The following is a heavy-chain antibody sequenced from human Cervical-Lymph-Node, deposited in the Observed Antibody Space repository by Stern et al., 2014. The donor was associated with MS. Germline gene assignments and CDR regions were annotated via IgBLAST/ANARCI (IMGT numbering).Heavy chain of an antibody. Sequence: QLVQSGAEVKKPGASVKVSCKASGYTFTSYGISWVRQAPGQGLEWMGWISAYNGNTNYAQKLQGRVTMPTDTSTSTAYMELRSLRSDDTAVYYCARMYYDFWSGSPYYFDYWGQGTLVTVSS. CDR3: ARMYYDFWSGSPYYFDY. V-gene: IGHV1-18*01. D-gene: IGHD3-3*01. CDR2: ISAYNGNT. J-gene: IGHJ4*02. CDR1: GYTFTSYG.